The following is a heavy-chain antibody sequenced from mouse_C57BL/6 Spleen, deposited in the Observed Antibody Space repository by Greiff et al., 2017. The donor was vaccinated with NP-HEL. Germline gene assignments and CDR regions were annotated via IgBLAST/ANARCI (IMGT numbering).Heavy chain of an antibody. CDR2: ISYDGSN. D-gene: IGHD4-1*01. Sequence: EVQLQESGPGLVKPSQSLSLTCSVTGYSITSGYYWNWIRQFPGNKLEWMGYISYDGSNNYNPSLKNRISITRDTSKNQFFLKLNSVTTEDTATYYCARGPLGDYWGQGTTLTVSS. J-gene: IGHJ2*01. V-gene: IGHV3-6*01. CDR1: GYSITSGYY. CDR3: ARGPLGDY.